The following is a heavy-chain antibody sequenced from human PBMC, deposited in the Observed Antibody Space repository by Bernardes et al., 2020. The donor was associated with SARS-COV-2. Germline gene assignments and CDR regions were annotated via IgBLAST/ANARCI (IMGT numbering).Heavy chain of an antibody. CDR3: ADDETGGNPSREVGY. V-gene: IGHV2-5*02. J-gene: IGHJ4*02. D-gene: IGHD2-15*01. Sequence: GPTLVKPTQTLTLTCTFSGFSLSTSGVGVGWIRQPPGQALEWLALIYWDDDKRYSPSLKSRLTITKDTSKNQVVLTMTNMDPVDTATYYCADDETGGNPSREVGYGGQGTLITVSS. CDR1: GFSLSTSGVG. CDR2: IYWDDDK.